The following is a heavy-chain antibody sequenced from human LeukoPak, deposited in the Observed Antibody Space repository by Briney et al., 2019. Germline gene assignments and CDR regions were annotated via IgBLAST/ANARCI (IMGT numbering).Heavy chain of an antibody. J-gene: IGHJ5*02. CDR1: GFTFSSYT. V-gene: IGHV3-48*02. CDR2: ISDTSFTI. D-gene: IGHD4-23*01. CDR3: ARDGGKGFDP. Sequence: GGSLRLSCAGSGFTFSSYTMNWVRQAPGKGLEWVSYISDTSFTIYYADSVRGRFTTSRGNAKNSLFLQMDSLRDDDTAVYYCARDGGKGFDPWGQGTLVTVPS.